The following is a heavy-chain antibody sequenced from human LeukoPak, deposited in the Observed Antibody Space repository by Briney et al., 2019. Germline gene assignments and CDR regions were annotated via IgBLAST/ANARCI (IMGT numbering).Heavy chain of an antibody. D-gene: IGHD3-10*01. Sequence: ASVKVSCKASGHTFTGYYIHWVRQPPGQGLEWMGWMNPNSGGTHYAQKFQGRVTRTRDTSINIGYMELSRLRSDDTAVYYCVRDRTGWFGEFDYWGQGTLVTVSS. CDR1: GHTFTGYY. CDR2: MNPNSGGT. J-gene: IGHJ4*02. V-gene: IGHV1-2*02. CDR3: VRDRTGWFGEFDY.